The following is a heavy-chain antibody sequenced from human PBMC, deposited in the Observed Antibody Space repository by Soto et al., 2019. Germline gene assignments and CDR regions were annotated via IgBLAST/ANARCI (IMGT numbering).Heavy chain of an antibody. V-gene: IGHV3-33*01. CDR2: IWYDGSNK. J-gene: IGHJ6*02. CDR1: GFTFSSYG. Sequence: GGSLRLSCAASGFTFSSYGMHWVRQAPGKGLEWVAVIWYDGSNKYYADSVKGRFTISRDNSKNTLYLQMNSLRAEDTAVYYCARLGYSSNYGMDVWGQGTTVTVSS. CDR3: ARLGYSSNYGMDV. D-gene: IGHD6-13*01.